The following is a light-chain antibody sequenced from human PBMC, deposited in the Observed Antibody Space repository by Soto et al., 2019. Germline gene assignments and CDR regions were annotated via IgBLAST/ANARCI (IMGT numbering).Light chain of an antibody. CDR3: MQALQTPIN. V-gene: IGKV2-28*01. J-gene: IGKJ5*01. CDR2: LGS. Sequence: DIVMTQSPLSLPVTPGEPASISCRSSQSLLHSNGYNYLDWYLQKSGQSPQLLIYLGSNRASGVPDRFSGSGSGTDFTLTISRVEAEDVGVYYCMQALQTPINFGQGTRLEIK. CDR1: QSLLHSNGYNY.